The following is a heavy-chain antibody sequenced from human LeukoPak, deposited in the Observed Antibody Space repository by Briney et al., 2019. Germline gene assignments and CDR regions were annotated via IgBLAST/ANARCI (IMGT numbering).Heavy chain of an antibody. V-gene: IGHV3-74*01. D-gene: IGHD6-13*01. CDR3: ARRIAAAAAPYYFDY. CDR1: GFIFSSYA. CDR2: INSDGSST. J-gene: IGHJ4*02. Sequence: GGSLRLSCAASGFIFSSYAMHWVRQAPGKGLLWVSRINSDGSSTSYADSVKGRFTISRDNAKNTLYLQMNSLRAEDTAVYYCARRIAAAAAPYYFDYWGQGTLVTVSS.